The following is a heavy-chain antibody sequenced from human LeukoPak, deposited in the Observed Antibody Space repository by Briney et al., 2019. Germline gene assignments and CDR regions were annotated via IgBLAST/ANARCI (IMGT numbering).Heavy chain of an antibody. Sequence: SETLSLTCAVYGGSFSGYYWSWLRQPPGKGLEWIGEINHSGSTNYNPSLKSRVTISIDTSENQFSLKLSSVTAADTAVYYCARHGSGSYFAYWGQGTQVTVSS. D-gene: IGHD3-10*01. J-gene: IGHJ4*02. V-gene: IGHV4-34*01. CDR2: INHSGST. CDR3: ARHGSGSYFAY. CDR1: GGSFSGYY.